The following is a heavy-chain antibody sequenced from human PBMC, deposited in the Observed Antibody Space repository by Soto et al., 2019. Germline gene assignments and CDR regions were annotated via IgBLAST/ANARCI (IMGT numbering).Heavy chain of an antibody. CDR3: ARGAEQSSYYYYYYGMDV. V-gene: IGHV1-18*01. CDR1: GYTFTSYG. D-gene: IGHD6-19*01. Sequence: SVKVSCKASGYTFTSYGISWVRQAPGQGLEWMGWISAYNGNTNYAQKLQGRVTMTTDTSTSTAYMELRSLRSDDTAVYYCARGAEQSSYYYYYYGMDVWGQGTTVTVSS. J-gene: IGHJ6*02. CDR2: ISAYNGNT.